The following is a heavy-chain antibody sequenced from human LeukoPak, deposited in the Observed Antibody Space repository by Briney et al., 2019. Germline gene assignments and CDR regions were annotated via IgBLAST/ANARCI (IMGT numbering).Heavy chain of an antibody. CDR1: GYTFSMNV. V-gene: IGHV1-3*04. D-gene: IGHD1-26*01. Sequence: ASVKVSCKTSGYTFSMNVIHWMCQAPGQRLEWMGWINTGTGKTKYSQKFQGRLSITRDTSANTTSMELSSLRSEDTAVFYCARDKRSSPYYLFDYWGQGTLVTDSS. CDR3: ARDKRSSPYYLFDY. J-gene: IGHJ4*02. CDR2: INTGTGKT.